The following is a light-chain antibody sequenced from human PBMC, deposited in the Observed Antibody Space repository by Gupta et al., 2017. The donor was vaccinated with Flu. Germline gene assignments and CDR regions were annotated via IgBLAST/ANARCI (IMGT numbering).Light chain of an antibody. CDR2: AAS. CDR3: QQTQSAPFT. J-gene: IGKJ2*01. Sequence: DTETTQSPSSLFASVGDRVTITCRASQRINSYLYWYQQKPGQAPKLLIFAASRMQSGVPSIFSGSGSGTDFTLTISRRQPEDFASYYCQQTQSAPFTFGQGTELEI. V-gene: IGKV1-39*01. CDR1: QRINSY.